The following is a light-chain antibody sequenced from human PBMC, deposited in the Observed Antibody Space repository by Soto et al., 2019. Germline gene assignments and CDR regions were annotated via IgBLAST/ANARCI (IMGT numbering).Light chain of an antibody. CDR3: ATWDDSLSNYV. V-gene: IGLV1-47*01. J-gene: IGLJ1*01. Sequence: QSVLTQPPSASGSPGQRVTISCSGSSSNIGSNYVYWYQHLTGTAPKLLIYRNNQRPSGVPDRFSGSKSGTSASLAISGLRSEDEADYYSATWDDSLSNYVFGTGTKLTVL. CDR1: SSNIGSNY. CDR2: RNN.